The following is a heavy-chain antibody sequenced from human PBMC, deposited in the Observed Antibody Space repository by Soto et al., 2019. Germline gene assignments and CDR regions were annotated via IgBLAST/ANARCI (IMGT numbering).Heavy chain of an antibody. CDR1: GFTFSSYA. D-gene: IGHD6-13*01. CDR2: ISGSGGST. V-gene: IGHV3-23*01. Sequence: EVQLLESGGGLVQPGGSLRLSCAASGFTFSSYAMSWVRQAPGKGLEWVSAISGSGGSTYYADSVKGRFTISRDNSKNTLYLQMNSLRAEDTAVYYCAKDLEDSSSRYYYYMDVWGKGTTVTVSS. CDR3: AKDLEDSSSRYYYYMDV. J-gene: IGHJ6*03.